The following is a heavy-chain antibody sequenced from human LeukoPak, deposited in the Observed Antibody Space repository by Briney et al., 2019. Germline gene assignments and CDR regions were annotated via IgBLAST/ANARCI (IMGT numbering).Heavy chain of an antibody. V-gene: IGHV1-46*01. Sequence: ASVKVSCKASGYTFTSYYMHWVRQAPGQGLEWMGIINPSGGSTSYAQKFQGRVTMTRDKSTSTVYMELSSLRSEDTAVYYCARVHHWRAFDIWGQGTMVTVSS. CDR2: INPSGGST. CDR3: ARVHHWRAFDI. D-gene: IGHD1-1*01. CDR1: GYTFTSYY. J-gene: IGHJ3*02.